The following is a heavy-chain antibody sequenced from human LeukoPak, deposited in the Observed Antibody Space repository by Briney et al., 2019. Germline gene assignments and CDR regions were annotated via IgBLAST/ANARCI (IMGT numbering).Heavy chain of an antibody. J-gene: IGHJ4*02. CDR1: GYTFSNYG. Sequence: ASVKVSCKASGYTFSNYGITWVRQAPGQGLEWMGWISGYNGNTNFAQKLQGRVSMTTDTSTYTSDMELRSLRFDDTAVYYCARSLGDSSGYYPLPFDYWGQGTLVIVSS. V-gene: IGHV1-18*01. D-gene: IGHD3-22*01. CDR2: ISGYNGNT. CDR3: ARSLGDSSGYYPLPFDY.